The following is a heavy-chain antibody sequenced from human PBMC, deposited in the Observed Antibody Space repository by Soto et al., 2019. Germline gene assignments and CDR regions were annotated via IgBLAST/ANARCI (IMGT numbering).Heavy chain of an antibody. CDR3: ANDRAQYGMDV. V-gene: IGHV6-1*01. J-gene: IGHJ6*02. CDR1: GDSVSSNSAA. CDR2: TYYRSKWHN. Sequence: SQTLSLTCAISGDSVSSNSAAWNWIRRSPSRGLEWLGRTYYRSKWHNDSAISVKSRITINPDTSKNQFSLQLNSVTPEDAAVYYFANDRAQYGMDVSAQGTTVTVSS. D-gene: IGHD3-10*01.